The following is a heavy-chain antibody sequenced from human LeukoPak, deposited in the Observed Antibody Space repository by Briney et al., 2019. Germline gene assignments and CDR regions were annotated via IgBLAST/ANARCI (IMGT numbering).Heavy chain of an antibody. Sequence: GASVKVSCKASGYTFTGYYMHWVRQAPGQGLEWMGWINPNSGGTNYAQKFQGRVTMTRDTSISTAYMELSRLRSDDTAVYYCARREITMVRGVIISGPSPLVYWGQGTLVTVSS. V-gene: IGHV1-2*02. D-gene: IGHD3-10*01. CDR2: INPNSGGT. J-gene: IGHJ4*02. CDR3: ARREITMVRGVIISGPSPLVY. CDR1: GYTFTGYY.